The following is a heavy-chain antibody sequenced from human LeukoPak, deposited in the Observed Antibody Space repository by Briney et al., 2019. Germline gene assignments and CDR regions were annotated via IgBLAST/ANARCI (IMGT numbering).Heavy chain of an antibody. CDR1: GFTVSSNY. Sequence: GGSLRLSCAASGFTVSSNYMSWVRQAPGKGLEWVSVIYSGGTTSYADSVKGRFTISRDNSKNMLYLQMNSLRAEDAAVYYCAINYYGSGSYYHYWGQGTLVTVSS. J-gene: IGHJ4*02. CDR3: AINYYGSGSYYHY. CDR2: IYSGGTT. D-gene: IGHD3-10*01. V-gene: IGHV3-53*01.